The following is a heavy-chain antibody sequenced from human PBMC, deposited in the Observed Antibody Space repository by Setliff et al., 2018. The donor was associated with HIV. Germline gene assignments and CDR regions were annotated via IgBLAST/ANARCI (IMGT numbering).Heavy chain of an antibody. Sequence: GSGPTLVNPTPTLTLTCTFSGFSLTTSRVCVSWIRQSPGKAPEWLARIDWDDDKWYSTSLKTRLTISKDTSKNLVVHTMTNMDPVDTATYYSARIEVSGGSCKGDNWGQGTLVTVSS. D-gene: IGHD2-15*01. V-gene: IGHV2-70*11. CDR1: GFSLTTSRVC. CDR3: ARIEVSGGSCKGDN. J-gene: IGHJ4*02. CDR2: IDWDDDK.